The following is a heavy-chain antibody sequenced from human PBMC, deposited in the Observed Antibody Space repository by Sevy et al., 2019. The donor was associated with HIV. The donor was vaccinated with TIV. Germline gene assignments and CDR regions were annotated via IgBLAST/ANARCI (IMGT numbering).Heavy chain of an antibody. D-gene: IGHD3-16*01. CDR3: TRETTYYDASGPVPGDI. CDR2: MRKDGLTT. J-gene: IGHJ3*02. Sequence: GESLKISCAASIFTFNIYGIQWVRQAPGKGLEWVAYMRKDGLTTYYADSVKGRFTIPRDSSKNTLYLQMNSLRIEDAALYYCTRETTYYDASGPVPGDIWGQGTMVTVSS. V-gene: IGHV3-30*02. CDR1: IFTFNIYG.